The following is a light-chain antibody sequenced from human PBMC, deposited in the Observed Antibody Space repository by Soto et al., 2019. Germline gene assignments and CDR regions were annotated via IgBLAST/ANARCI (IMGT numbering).Light chain of an antibody. J-gene: IGKJ4*01. V-gene: IGKV1-5*03. CDR1: QSISSW. CDR2: KAS. CDR3: QQYNTCLT. Sequence: DIQMTQSPSTLSASVGDRVTLTCRASQSISSWLAWYQQKPGKAPKLLLYKASTLQSGVPSRFSGSGSGTEFTLTISSLQPDDFATYYCQQYNTCLTFGGGTKVESK.